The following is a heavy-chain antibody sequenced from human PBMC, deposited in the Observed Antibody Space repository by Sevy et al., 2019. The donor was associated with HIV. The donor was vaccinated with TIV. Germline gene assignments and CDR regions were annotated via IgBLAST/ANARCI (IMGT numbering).Heavy chain of an antibody. CDR2: TSKDGGST. J-gene: IGHJ4*02. Sequence: GGSLRLSCAASGFPFSNYAMTWLRQAPGKGLEWVSITSKDGGSTYYADSVKGRFIISRDNSKNTLYLQMSSLRAEDTAIYYCATLFLEGCRGYWGQGTLVTVSS. V-gene: IGHV3-23*01. D-gene: IGHD3-3*01. CDR1: GFPFSNYA. CDR3: ATLFLEGCRGY.